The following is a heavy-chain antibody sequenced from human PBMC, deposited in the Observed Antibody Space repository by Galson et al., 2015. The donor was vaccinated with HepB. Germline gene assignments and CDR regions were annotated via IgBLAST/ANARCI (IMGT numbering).Heavy chain of an antibody. V-gene: IGHV3-23*01. D-gene: IGHD3-22*01. Sequence: SLRLSCAASGFTFSSYAMSWVRQAPGKGLEWVSAISGSGGSTYYADSVKGRFTISRDNSKNTLYLQMNSLRAEDTAVYYCAKGAVRIVVVITPVFDYWGQGTLVTVSS. CDR1: GFTFSSYA. CDR2: ISGSGGST. CDR3: AKGAVRIVVVITPVFDY. J-gene: IGHJ4*02.